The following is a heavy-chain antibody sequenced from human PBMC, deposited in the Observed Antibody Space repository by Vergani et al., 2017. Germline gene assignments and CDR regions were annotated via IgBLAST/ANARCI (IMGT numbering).Heavy chain of an antibody. CDR3: AQCANSVPRLPVY. Sequence: EVQMLESGGGLVQPGGSLRLSCVASGFTFSNYGMSWVRQAPGKGLEWVSAISASGSSTYYADSVKGRFTISRDNSKSTLFLQMNGLTSEDTAIYYCAQCANSVPRLPVYWGQGALVTVSS. D-gene: IGHD5/OR15-5a*01. V-gene: IGHV3-23*01. CDR2: ISASGSST. CDR1: GFTFSNYG. J-gene: IGHJ4*02.